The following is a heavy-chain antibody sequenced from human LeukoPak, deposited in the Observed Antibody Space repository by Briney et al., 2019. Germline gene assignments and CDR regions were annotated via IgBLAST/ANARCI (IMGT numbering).Heavy chain of an antibody. CDR2: ISGSGGGI. J-gene: IGHJ4*02. CDR1: GFMFNTYS. D-gene: IGHD1-26*01. Sequence: PGGSLRLSCAASGFMFNTYSMSWVRQAPGKGLEWLSAISGSGGGIYYADSVKGRFTISRDNSKNTLYLQMNSLRAEDTAVYYCAKDRIVGATWDYWGQGTLVTVSS. CDR3: AKDRIVGATWDY. V-gene: IGHV3-23*01.